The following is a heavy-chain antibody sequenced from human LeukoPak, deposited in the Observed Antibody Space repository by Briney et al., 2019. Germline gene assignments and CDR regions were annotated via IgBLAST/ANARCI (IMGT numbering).Heavy chain of an antibody. Sequence: SETLSLTCAVHGGSFSGYYWSWIRQPPGKGLEWIGEINHSGSTNYNPSLKSRVTISVDTSKNQFSLKLSSVTAADTAVYYCARGRGIAARRFPFDYWGQGTLVTVSS. V-gene: IGHV4-34*01. D-gene: IGHD6-6*01. J-gene: IGHJ4*02. CDR3: ARGRGIAARRFPFDY. CDR2: INHSGST. CDR1: GGSFSGYY.